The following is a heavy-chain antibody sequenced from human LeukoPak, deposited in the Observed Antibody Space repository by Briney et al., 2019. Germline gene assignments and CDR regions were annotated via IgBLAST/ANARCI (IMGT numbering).Heavy chain of an antibody. D-gene: IGHD3-22*01. CDR1: GYTFTGYY. CDR3: AIQGGYYDSSGYDYFDY. CDR2: INPNSGGT. J-gene: IGHJ4*02. V-gene: IGHV1-2*02. Sequence: GASVKVSCKASGYTFTGYYMHWVRQAPGQGLEWMGWINPNSGGTNYAQKFQGRVTMTRDTSISTAYMELSRLRSDDTAVYYCAIQGGYYDSSGYDYFDYWGQGTLVTVSS.